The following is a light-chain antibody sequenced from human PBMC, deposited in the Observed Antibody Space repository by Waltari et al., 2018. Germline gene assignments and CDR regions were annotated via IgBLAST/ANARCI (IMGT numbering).Light chain of an antibody. V-gene: IGLV8-61*01. J-gene: IGLJ3*02. CDR3: LVYMGSGIWV. CDR2: KTN. Sequence: QTVVTQEPSLSVSPGGTVTLTCALSSGSFSTTSYPRWYQQTPGQPPRTLVFKTNTRSSGVPDRFSGSILGNKVALTITGAQAEDESDYYCLVYMGSGIWVFGGGTKLTVL. CDR1: SGSFSTTSY.